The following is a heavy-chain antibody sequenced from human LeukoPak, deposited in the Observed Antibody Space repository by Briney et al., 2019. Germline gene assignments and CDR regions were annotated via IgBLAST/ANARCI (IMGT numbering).Heavy chain of an antibody. V-gene: IGHV1-24*01. CDR3: ATADKWEPLDY. J-gene: IGHJ4*02. CDR1: GASLSETS. D-gene: IGHD1-26*01. CDR2: FDPEDGES. Sequence: ASVKVSCKVSGASLSETSIHWVRQAPGQWLEWMGGFDPEDGESIFAQRFQGRFSMTEDTSTDTAYMKLRSLRPEDTAVYYCATADKWEPLDYWGQGTLVTVSS.